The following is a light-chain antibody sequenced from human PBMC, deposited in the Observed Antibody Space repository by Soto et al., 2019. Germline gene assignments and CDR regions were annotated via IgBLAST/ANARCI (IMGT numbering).Light chain of an antibody. J-gene: IGKJ5*01. Sequence: DIQMTQSPSSLSASVGDRVTITCRASQSISSYLNWYQQKPGKATKLLIYAASSLQSGVPSRFSGRGSGTDFTLTISSLQPEDFATYYCQQSYSTPITFGQGTRLEIK. V-gene: IGKV1-39*01. CDR3: QQSYSTPIT. CDR2: AAS. CDR1: QSISSY.